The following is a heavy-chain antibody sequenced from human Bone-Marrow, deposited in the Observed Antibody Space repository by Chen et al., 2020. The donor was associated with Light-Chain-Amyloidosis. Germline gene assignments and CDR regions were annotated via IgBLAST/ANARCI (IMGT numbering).Heavy chain of an antibody. V-gene: IGHV3-53*02. Sequence: EVQLVETGGGLIQPGGSLRLSCEASGFIVSDNYITWVRQAPGKGLEWVSVIYSGGITYYADSRNTLYLQMNSLRAEDTALYYCAKGGASFDYWGQGTLVTVSS. CDR3: AKGGASFDY. D-gene: IGHD3-16*01. CDR1: GFIVSDNY. CDR2: IYSGGIT. J-gene: IGHJ4*02.